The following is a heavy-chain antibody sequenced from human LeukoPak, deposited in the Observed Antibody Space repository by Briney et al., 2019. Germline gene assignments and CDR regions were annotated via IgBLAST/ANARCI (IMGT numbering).Heavy chain of an antibody. Sequence: PGRSLRLSCAASGFTFSSYAMSWVRQAPGKGLEWVSAISGSGGSTYYADSVKGRFTISRDNSKNTLYLQMNSLRAEDTAVYYCAKGAVPAALYYYYYYMDVWGKGTTVTVSS. J-gene: IGHJ6*03. CDR1: GFTFSSYA. CDR2: ISGSGGST. D-gene: IGHD2-2*01. V-gene: IGHV3-23*01. CDR3: AKGAVPAALYYYYYYMDV.